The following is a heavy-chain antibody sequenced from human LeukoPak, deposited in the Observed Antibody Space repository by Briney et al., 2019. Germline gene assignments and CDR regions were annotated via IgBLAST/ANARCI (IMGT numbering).Heavy chain of an antibody. CDR2: ISGGGERT. D-gene: IGHD3-3*01. Sequence: GGSLRLSCAASGIVFSNTAMNWARQSPGRGLEWVSAISGGGERTFYADSVKGRSTISRDNSKNTLYLQMNSLRAEDTAVYYCARGYDFWSGYSFDYWGQGTLVTVSS. CDR1: GIVFSNTA. V-gene: IGHV3-23*01. CDR3: ARGYDFWSGYSFDY. J-gene: IGHJ4*02.